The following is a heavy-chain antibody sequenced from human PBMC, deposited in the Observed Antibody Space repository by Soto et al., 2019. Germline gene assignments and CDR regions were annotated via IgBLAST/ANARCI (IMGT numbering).Heavy chain of an antibody. J-gene: IGHJ4*02. CDR3: EKGRLQSRPMYYFDY. D-gene: IGHD6-25*01. CDR1: GFTFSSYA. CDR2: ISGSGGST. Sequence: EVQLLESGGGLVQPGGSLRLSCAASGFTFSSYAMSWVRQAPGKGLEWVSAISGSGGSTYYADSVQGRFTISRDNSKNTLYLQMNSLRAEDTAVYYCEKGRLQSRPMYYFDYWGQGTLVTVSS. V-gene: IGHV3-23*01.